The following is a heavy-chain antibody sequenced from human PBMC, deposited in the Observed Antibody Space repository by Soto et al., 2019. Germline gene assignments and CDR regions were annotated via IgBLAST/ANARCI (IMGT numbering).Heavy chain of an antibody. D-gene: IGHD3-22*01. CDR3: ARHSTDYYDSSGYPNDAFDI. J-gene: IGHJ3*02. V-gene: IGHV4-39*01. CDR2: IYYSGST. CDR1: GGSIISSSYY. Sequence: SETLSLTCTVSGGSIISSSYYWGWIRQPPGKGLEWIGSIYYSGSTYYNPSLKSRVTISVDTSKNQFSLKLSSVTAADTAVYYCARHSTDYYDSSGYPNDAFDIWGQGTMVTVSS.